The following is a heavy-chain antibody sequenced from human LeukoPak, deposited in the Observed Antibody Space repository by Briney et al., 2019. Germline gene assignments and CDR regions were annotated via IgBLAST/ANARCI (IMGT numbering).Heavy chain of an antibody. CDR1: GYSISSGYY. J-gene: IGHJ4*02. CDR2: IYYSGNT. D-gene: IGHD4-17*01. Sequence: SETLSLTCTVSGYSISSGYYWGWIRQPPGKGLEWIGSIYYSGNTYYNASLKSQVSISIDTSKNQFSLRLTSVTAADTAVYYCAGASSKGRTVTPRDWGQGTLVTVSS. V-gene: IGHV4-38-2*02. CDR3: AGASSKGRTVTPRD.